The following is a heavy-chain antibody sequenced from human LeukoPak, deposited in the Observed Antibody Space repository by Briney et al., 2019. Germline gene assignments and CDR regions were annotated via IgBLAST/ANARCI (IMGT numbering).Heavy chain of an antibody. CDR2: MNPNSDNT. CDR1: GYTFTSYD. CDR3: ARDGTNHAFDI. J-gene: IGHJ3*02. Sequence: ASVKVSCKASGYTFTSYDINWVRQATGQGLEWMGWMNPNSDNTGYAQKFQGRVTITRNTSISTAYMELSSLRAEDTAVYYCARDGTNHAFDIWGQGTMVTVSS. V-gene: IGHV1-8*03. D-gene: IGHD1-14*01.